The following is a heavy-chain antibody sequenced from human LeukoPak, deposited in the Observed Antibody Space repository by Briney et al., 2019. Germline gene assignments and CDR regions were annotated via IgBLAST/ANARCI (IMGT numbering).Heavy chain of an antibody. J-gene: IGHJ4*02. CDR3: ARDRLVARGFDY. CDR1: GGTFSSYA. V-gene: IGHV1-69*04. D-gene: IGHD2-21*01. CDR2: IIPILGIA. Sequence: ASVKVSCKASGGTFSSYAISWVRQAPGQGLERMGRIIPILGIANYAQKFQGRVTITADKSTSTAYMELSSLRSEDTAVYYCARDRLVARGFDYWGQGTLVTVSS.